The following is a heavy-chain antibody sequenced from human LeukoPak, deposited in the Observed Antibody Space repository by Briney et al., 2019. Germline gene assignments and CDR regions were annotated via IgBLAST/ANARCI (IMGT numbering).Heavy chain of an antibody. V-gene: IGHV1-3*01. CDR3: ARGGGGKDIVVVPAGY. CDR1: GYTFTSYA. CDR2: INAGNGDT. J-gene: IGHJ4*02. D-gene: IGHD2-2*01. Sequence: ASVKVSCKASGYTFTSYAMHWVRQAPGQSLEWMGWINAGNGDTKYSQKFQGRVTMTRDTSTSTVYMELSSLRSEDTAVYYCARGGGGKDIVVVPAGYWGQGTLVTVSS.